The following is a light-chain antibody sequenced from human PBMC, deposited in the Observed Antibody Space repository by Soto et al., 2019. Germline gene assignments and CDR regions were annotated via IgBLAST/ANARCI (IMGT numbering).Light chain of an antibody. CDR2: EVG. CDR3: SSYTSSNTVV. V-gene: IGLV2-18*02. J-gene: IGLJ3*02. Sequence: QSVLTQPPSVSGSPGQSVTISCSGTSSDVGSYNRVSWYQQPPGTAPKLIIYEVGNRPSGVPDRFSGSKSGNAASLTISGLQAEDEADDDCSSYTSSNTVVFGGGTKLTVL. CDR1: SSDVGSYNR.